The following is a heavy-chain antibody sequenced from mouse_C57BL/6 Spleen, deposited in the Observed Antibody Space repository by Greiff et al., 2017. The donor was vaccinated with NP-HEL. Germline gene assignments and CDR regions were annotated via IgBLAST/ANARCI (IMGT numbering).Heavy chain of an antibody. V-gene: IGHV5-17*01. Sequence: EVKLVESGGVLVKPGGSLKLSCAASGFTFSDYGMHWVRQAPEKGLEWVAYISSGSSTIYYADTVKGRFTISRDNAKNTLFLQMTSLRSEDTAMYYCARDGNYGAMDYWGQGTSVTVSS. D-gene: IGHD2-1*01. J-gene: IGHJ4*01. CDR3: ARDGNYGAMDY. CDR2: ISSGSSTI. CDR1: GFTFSDYG.